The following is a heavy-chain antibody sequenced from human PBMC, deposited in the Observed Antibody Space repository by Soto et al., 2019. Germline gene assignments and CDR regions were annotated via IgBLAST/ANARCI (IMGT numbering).Heavy chain of an antibody. CDR1: GGSFSGYY. CDR2: INHSGST. Sequence: SETLSLTCAVYGGSFSGYYWSWIRQPPGKGLEWIGEINHSGSTNYNPSLKSRVTISVDTSKNQFSLKLSSVTAADTAVYYCARGDSHGGLFDYWGQGTLVIVSS. D-gene: IGHD2-21*01. CDR3: ARGDSHGGLFDY. J-gene: IGHJ4*02. V-gene: IGHV4-34*01.